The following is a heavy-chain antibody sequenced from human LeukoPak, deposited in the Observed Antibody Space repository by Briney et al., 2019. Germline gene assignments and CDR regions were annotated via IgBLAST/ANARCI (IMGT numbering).Heavy chain of an antibody. J-gene: IGHJ5*02. CDR3: AVFSGSSYNWFDP. D-gene: IGHD3-10*01. CDR1: GGTFSSYA. V-gene: IGHV1-69*05. CDR2: IIPIFGTA. Sequence: ASVKVSCKASGGTFSSYAISWVRQAPGQGLEWMGGIIPIFGTANYAQKFQGRVTITTDESTSTAYMEPSSLRSEDTAVYYCAVFSGSSYNWFDPWGQGTLVTVSS.